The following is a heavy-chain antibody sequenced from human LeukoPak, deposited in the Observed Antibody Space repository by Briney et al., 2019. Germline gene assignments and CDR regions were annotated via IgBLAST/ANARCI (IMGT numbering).Heavy chain of an antibody. CDR2: INHSGST. J-gene: IGHJ4*02. CDR1: GGSFSGYY. D-gene: IGHD3-3*01. V-gene: IGHV4-34*01. Sequence: SETLSLTCAVYGGSFSGYYWSWIRQPPGKGLEWMGEINHSGSTNYNPSLKSRVTISVDTSKNQFSLKLSSVTAADTAVYYCARSLWSGWYYFDYWGQGTLVTVSS. CDR3: ARSLWSGWYYFDY.